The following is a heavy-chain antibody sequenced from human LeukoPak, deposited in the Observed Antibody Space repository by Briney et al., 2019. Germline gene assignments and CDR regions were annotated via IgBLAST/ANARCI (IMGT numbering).Heavy chain of an antibody. V-gene: IGHV3-33*01. D-gene: IGHD6-13*01. Sequence: GRSLRLSCAASGFSFSSFGMHWVRQAPGKGLEWVAVIWYDGSNKYYADSMKGRFTISRDNSKNTLYLQMNSLRVEDTAVYYCVRDRGGVAAAGTVGRGDCWGQGTLVTVSS. CDR2: IWYDGSNK. J-gene: IGHJ4*02. CDR1: GFSFSSFG. CDR3: VRDRGGVAAAGTVGRGDC.